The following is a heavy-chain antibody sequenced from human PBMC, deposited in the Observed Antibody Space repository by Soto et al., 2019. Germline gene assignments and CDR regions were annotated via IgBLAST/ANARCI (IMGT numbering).Heavy chain of an antibody. J-gene: IGHJ4*02. CDR2: IYYSGTT. D-gene: IGHD1-26*01. CDR3: TTGSYYFDY. Sequence: SSATLSLTCTVSGGSISSSSYYWGWIRQPPGKGLEWIGTIYYSGTTYYNPSLKSRVTISVDTSKNQFSLKLSSVTDADTAVYYCTTGSYYFDYWGQGTLVT. V-gene: IGHV4-39*07. CDR1: GGSISSSSYY.